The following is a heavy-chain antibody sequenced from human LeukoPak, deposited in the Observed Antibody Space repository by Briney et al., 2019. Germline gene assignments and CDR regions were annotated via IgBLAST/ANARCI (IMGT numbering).Heavy chain of an antibody. Sequence: PSETLSLTCTVSGGSISHYYWSWIRQPPGKGLEWIGYIYYTGSTNYNPSLTSRVNISVDTSKNQFSLKLSSVTAADTAVYYCARGEVGATGAGYYYYYMDVWGKGTTVTVSS. CDR2: IYYTGST. D-gene: IGHD1-26*01. V-gene: IGHV4-59*12. CDR3: ARGEVGATGAGYYYYYMDV. CDR1: GGSISHYY. J-gene: IGHJ6*03.